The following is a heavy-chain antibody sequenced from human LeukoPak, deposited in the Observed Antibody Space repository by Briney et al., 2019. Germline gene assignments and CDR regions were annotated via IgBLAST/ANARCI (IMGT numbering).Heavy chain of an antibody. Sequence: GGSLRLSCAASGFTVSSNYMSWVRQAPGKGLEWVSVIYSGGSTYYADSVKGRFTISRDNSKNTLYLQMNSLRAEDTAVYYCAKDSAADYYDSSSELFDYWGQGTLVTVSS. D-gene: IGHD3-22*01. CDR3: AKDSAADYYDSSSELFDY. CDR1: GFTVSSNY. CDR2: IYSGGST. J-gene: IGHJ4*02. V-gene: IGHV3-66*01.